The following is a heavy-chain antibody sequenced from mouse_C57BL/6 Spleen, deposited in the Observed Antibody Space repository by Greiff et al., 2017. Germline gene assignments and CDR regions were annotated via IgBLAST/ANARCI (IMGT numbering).Heavy chain of an antibody. D-gene: IGHD3-2*02. J-gene: IGHJ4*01. Sequence: EVQLQQSGPELVKPGASVKIPCKASGYTFTDYNMDWVKQSHGKSLEWIGDINPNNGGTIYHQKFKGKATLTVDKSSSTAYMELRSLTSEDTAVYYCARGGSSGYLMDYWGQGTSVTVSS. CDR3: ARGGSSGYLMDY. CDR1: GYTFTDYN. CDR2: INPNNGGT. V-gene: IGHV1-18*01.